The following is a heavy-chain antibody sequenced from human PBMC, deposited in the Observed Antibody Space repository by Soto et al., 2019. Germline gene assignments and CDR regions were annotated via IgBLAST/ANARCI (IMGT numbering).Heavy chain of an antibody. D-gene: IGHD3-3*01. CDR1: GGTFSSFA. Sequence: SVKVSCKASGGTFSSFAISWVRQAPGQGLEWMGGIIPIFGTANYAQKFQGRVTITADESTSTAYMELSSLRSEDTAVYYCARGLGGGTIFGVVTYYYYYGMDVWGQGTTVTVSS. V-gene: IGHV1-69*13. CDR2: IIPIFGTA. CDR3: ARGLGGGTIFGVVTYYYYYGMDV. J-gene: IGHJ6*02.